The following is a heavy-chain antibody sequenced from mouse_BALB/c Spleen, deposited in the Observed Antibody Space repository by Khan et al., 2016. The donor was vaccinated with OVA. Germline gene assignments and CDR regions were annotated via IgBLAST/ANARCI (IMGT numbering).Heavy chain of an antibody. CDR1: GYSFTSGYV. CDR3: ARTARIKY. V-gene: IGHV3-2*02. J-gene: IGHJ2*01. D-gene: IGHD3-3*01. Sequence: VQLVESGPGLAKPSQSLSITCTVTGYSFTSGYVRNWIRQPPENKLEWMGYISYSGSTNYNPSLKSRTSITRNTSNNQFFLQLNSVTTDDTATYYCARTARIKYWGQGTTLTVSS. CDR2: ISYSGST.